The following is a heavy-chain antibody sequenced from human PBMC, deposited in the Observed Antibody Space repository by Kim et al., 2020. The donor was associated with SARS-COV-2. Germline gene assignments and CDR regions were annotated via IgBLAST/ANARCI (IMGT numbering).Heavy chain of an antibody. D-gene: IGHD6-19*01. CDR1: GGSISSSSYY. Sequence: SETLSLTCTVSGGSISSSSYYWGWIRQPPGKGLEWIGSIYYSGSTYYNPSLKSRVTISVDTSKNQFSLKLSSVTAADTAVYYCARVGSDLSSGWIYWGQGTLVTVSS. CDR3: ARVGSDLSSGWIY. V-gene: IGHV4-39*07. CDR2: IYYSGST. J-gene: IGHJ4*02.